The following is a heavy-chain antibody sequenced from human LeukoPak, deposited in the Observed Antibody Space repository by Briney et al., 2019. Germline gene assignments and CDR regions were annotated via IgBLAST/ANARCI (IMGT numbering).Heavy chain of an antibody. J-gene: IGHJ6*02. V-gene: IGHV3-23*01. D-gene: IGHD5-18*01. Sequence: PGASLRLSCAASGFTFSSYAMSWVRQAPGKGLGWVSAISGSGGSTYYADSVKGRFTISRDNSKNTLYLQMNSLRAEDTAVYYCAKDPRIQLWFVRASGSYYGMDVWGQGTTVTVSS. CDR2: ISGSGGST. CDR1: GFTFSSYA. CDR3: AKDPRIQLWFVRASGSYYGMDV.